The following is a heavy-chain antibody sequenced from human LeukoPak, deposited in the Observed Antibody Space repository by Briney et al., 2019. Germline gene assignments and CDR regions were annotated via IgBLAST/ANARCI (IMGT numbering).Heavy chain of an antibody. CDR1: VGPISSYY. D-gene: IGHD1-26*01. Sequence: PSETLSLTCTVSVGPISSYYWTWIRQPPGKGLDWIGYIYYSGSTNYNPSLKSRVTISIDTSRNQFSLKLTSVTAADTAVYYCARDWGAMAGYAFGVWGQGTTVTVSS. CDR3: ARDWGAMAGYAFGV. V-gene: IGHV4-59*01. J-gene: IGHJ6*02. CDR2: IYYSGST.